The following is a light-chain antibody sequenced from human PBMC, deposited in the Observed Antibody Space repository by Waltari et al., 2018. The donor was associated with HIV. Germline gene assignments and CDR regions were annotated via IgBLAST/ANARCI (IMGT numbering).Light chain of an antibody. Sequence: QSALTQPASVSGSPGQSITISCTGTSSDVGGYNYVSWYQHHPGKAPKVMIYEATTRPSGVPDRFSGSKSGNTASLTVSGLQAEDEADYYCTSYAGRDNFVVFGGGTRLTVL. V-gene: IGLV2-8*01. CDR2: EAT. J-gene: IGLJ2*01. CDR1: SSDVGGYNY. CDR3: TSYAGRDNFVV.